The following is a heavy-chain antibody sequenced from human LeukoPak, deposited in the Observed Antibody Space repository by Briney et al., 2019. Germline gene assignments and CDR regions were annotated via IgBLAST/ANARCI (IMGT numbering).Heavy chain of an antibody. J-gene: IGHJ5*02. Sequence: SSETLSLTCTVSGGSISSYYWSWIRQPPGKGLEWIGYIYYSGSTNYNPSLKSRVTISVDTSKNQFSLKLSSVTAADTAVYYCARGQFVVVPAAMGGWFDPWGQGTLVTVSS. V-gene: IGHV4-59*01. CDR1: GGSISSYY. D-gene: IGHD2-2*01. CDR2: IYYSGST. CDR3: ARGQFVVVPAAMGGWFDP.